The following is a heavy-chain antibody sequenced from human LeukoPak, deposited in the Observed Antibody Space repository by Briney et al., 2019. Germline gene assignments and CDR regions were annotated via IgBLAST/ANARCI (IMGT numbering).Heavy chain of an antibody. Sequence: PGGSLRLSCAASGFTFSSYSMNWVRLAPGKGLEWVSYISSSISVIYYADSVKGRFTISRDNAKNSLYLQMNSLRDEDTAVYYCARDQYSGHWYYALDIWGQGTMVTVSS. J-gene: IGHJ3*02. CDR1: GFTFSSYS. CDR2: ISSSISVI. D-gene: IGHD6-19*01. CDR3: ARDQYSGHWYYALDI. V-gene: IGHV3-48*02.